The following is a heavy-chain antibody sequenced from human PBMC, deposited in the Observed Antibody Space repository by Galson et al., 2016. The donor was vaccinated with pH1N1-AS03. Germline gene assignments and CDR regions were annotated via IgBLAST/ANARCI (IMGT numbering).Heavy chain of an antibody. V-gene: IGHV4-59*08. D-gene: IGHD2-21*01. J-gene: IGHJ6*02. CDR1: GGSINSYY. Sequence: TLSLTCTVSGGSINSYYWTWIRQPPGKGLERIGQIYYTGDIIYTPSLRSRVTISVDTSKNQLSLSLSSVTAADTAVYYCGRHLRNSYSMDVWGQGTTVTVSS. CDR2: IYYTGDI. CDR3: GRHLRNSYSMDV.